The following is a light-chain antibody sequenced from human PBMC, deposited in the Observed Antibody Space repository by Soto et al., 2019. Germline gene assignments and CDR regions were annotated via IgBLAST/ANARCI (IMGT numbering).Light chain of an antibody. CDR3: APWDDSLNGPV. J-gene: IGLJ3*02. CDR2: ANN. Sequence: LTQPPSASGTPGQRVTISCSGSSSNIGSNTVNWYQQLPGTAPKLLIYANNQRPSGVPDRFSGSKSGTSASLAISGLQSEDEADYYCAPWDDSLNGPVFGGGTKLTVL. V-gene: IGLV1-44*01. CDR1: SSNIGSNT.